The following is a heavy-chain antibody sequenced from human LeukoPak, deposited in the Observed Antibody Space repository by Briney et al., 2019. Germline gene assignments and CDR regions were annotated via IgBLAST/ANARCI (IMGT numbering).Heavy chain of an antibody. CDR3: AADGARYSRGINGFDP. D-gene: IGHD6-19*01. V-gene: IGHV1-58*02. CDR1: GFTFTSSA. J-gene: IGHJ5*02. CDR2: IVVGSGNT. Sequence: ASVKVSCKASGFTFTSSAMQWVRQARGQRLEWIGWIVVGSGNTNYAQKFQERVTITRDMSTSTAYMELSSLRSENTAVYYCAADGARYSRGINGFDPWGQGTLVTVSS.